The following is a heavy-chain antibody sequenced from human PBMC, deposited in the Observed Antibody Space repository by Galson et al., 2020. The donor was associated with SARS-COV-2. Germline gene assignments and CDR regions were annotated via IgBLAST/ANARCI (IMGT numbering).Heavy chain of an antibody. CDR3: ARDGDYDLWSHDCGDLDY. V-gene: IGHV3-48*02. Sequence: TGGSLRLSCTASGFTFRSYSMNWVRQAPGKGLAWVSYISRSSSTIYYADSVKGRFTITRDNAKNSRYLQMNSLRDEDTAVYYCARDGDYDLWSHDCGDLDYWGQGTLVTVSS. CDR2: ISRSSSTI. CDR1: GFTFRSYS. J-gene: IGHJ4*02. D-gene: IGHD3-3*01.